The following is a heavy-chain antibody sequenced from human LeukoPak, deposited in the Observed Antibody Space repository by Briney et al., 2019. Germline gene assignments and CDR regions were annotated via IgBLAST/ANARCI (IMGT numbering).Heavy chain of an antibody. V-gene: IGHV1-18*01. D-gene: IGHD6-13*01. J-gene: IGHJ5*02. CDR1: GYSFTNDG. Sequence: SVKVSCKTSGYSFTNDGITWVRQAPGQGLEWMGWISVSNGNTQYAERLQGRVTMTTDTSTTTAYMELSSLKSDDTAIYYCARVVVAAAAGTDWFDPWGQGTLVTVS. CDR3: ARVVVAAAAGTDWFDP. CDR2: ISVSNGNT.